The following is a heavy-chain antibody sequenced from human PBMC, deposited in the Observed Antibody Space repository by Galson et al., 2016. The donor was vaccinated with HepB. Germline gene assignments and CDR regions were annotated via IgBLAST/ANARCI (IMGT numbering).Heavy chain of an antibody. V-gene: IGHV4-31*03. D-gene: IGHD4-17*01. J-gene: IGHJ4*02. CDR1: GGSISSGGYY. Sequence: TLSLTCTVSGGSISSGGYYWSWIRQHPGKGLEWIGYIYYSGSTHYNPSLKSRVTISVDTSKNQFSLKLSSVTAADTAVYYCARFSDYGDYGFDYWGQGTLVTVSS. CDR3: ARFSDYGDYGFDY. CDR2: IYYSGST.